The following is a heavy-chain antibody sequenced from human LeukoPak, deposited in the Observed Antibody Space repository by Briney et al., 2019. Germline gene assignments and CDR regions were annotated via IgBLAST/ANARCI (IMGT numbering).Heavy chain of an antibody. CDR1: GYTLTELS. CDR3: ATVRLRGRVGVVIHDAFDI. V-gene: IGHV1-24*01. CDR2: FDPEDGET. J-gene: IGHJ3*02. Sequence: GASVKVSCKVSGYTLTELSMHWVRQAPGKGLEWMGGFDPEDGETIYAQKFQGRVTMTEDTSTDTAYMELSSLRSEDTAMYYCATVRLRGRVGVVIHDAFDIWGQGTMVTVSS. D-gene: IGHD3-3*01.